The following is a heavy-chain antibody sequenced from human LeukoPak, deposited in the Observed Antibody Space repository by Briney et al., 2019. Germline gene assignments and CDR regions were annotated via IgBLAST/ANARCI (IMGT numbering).Heavy chain of an antibody. CDR1: GDSVSSNSAA. Sequence: SQTLSLTCAISGDSVSSNSAAWNWIRQSPSRSLEWLGRTYYRSKWYNDYAVSVKSRITINPDTSKNQISLQLNSVTPEDTAVYYCARGKWELLSHYWCFDLWGRGTLVTVSS. J-gene: IGHJ2*01. CDR2: TYYRSKWYN. CDR3: ARGKWELLSHYWCFDL. D-gene: IGHD1-26*01. V-gene: IGHV6-1*01.